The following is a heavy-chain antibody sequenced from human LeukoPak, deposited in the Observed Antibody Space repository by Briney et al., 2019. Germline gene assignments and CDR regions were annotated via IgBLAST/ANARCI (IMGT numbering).Heavy chain of an antibody. CDR3: VKASRGGVMLQAGRGFAY. D-gene: IGHD2-15*01. J-gene: IGHJ4*02. Sequence: GGSLRLSCSASGFTFSNYAMHWVRQAPGKGLEYVSAISSNGGNTYYADSVKGRFTISRDNSKNTLYLEMSSLRAEDTAVYYCVKASRGGVMLQAGRGFAYWGQGTLATVS. V-gene: IGHV3-64D*06. CDR1: GFTFSNYA. CDR2: ISSNGGNT.